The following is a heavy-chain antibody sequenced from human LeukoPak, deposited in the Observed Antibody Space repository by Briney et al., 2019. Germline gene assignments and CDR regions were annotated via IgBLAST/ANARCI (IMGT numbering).Heavy chain of an antibody. CDR1: GFTFSSYE. J-gene: IGHJ3*02. V-gene: IGHV3-23*01. Sequence: GGSLRLSCAASGFTFSSYEMNWVRQAPGKGLEWVSSISGSGGRTYYADSVKGRFTIARDNSKNTLYLQMNSLRAEDTAVYYCAKPARTDAFDIWGQGTMVTVSS. CDR3: AKPARTDAFDI. CDR2: ISGSGGRT. D-gene: IGHD1-14*01.